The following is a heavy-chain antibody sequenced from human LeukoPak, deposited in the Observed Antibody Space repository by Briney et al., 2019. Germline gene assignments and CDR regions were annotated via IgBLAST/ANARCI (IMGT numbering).Heavy chain of an antibody. CDR1: GYTFTVYY. CDR2: INPNSGGT. V-gene: IGHV1-2*02. CDR3: AREPEGIVVGLGVY. D-gene: IGHD2-2*01. Sequence: VASVKVSCKASGYTFTVYYMHWVRQAPGQGLEWMGWINPNSGGTKYVQKFQGRVTMTRDTSISTAHMELSSLRSEDTAVYYCAREPEGIVVGLGVYWGQGTLVTVSS. J-gene: IGHJ4*02.